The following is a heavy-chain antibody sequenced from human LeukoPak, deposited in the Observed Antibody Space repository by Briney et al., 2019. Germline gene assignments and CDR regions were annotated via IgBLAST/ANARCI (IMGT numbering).Heavy chain of an antibody. CDR3: ARIERLDYYGSGSSFFDP. J-gene: IGHJ5*02. V-gene: IGHV1-24*01. CDR1: GYTLTELF. Sequence: ASVTVSCKVSGYTLTELFMHWVRQAPGKGLEWMGGFDPEDGETIYAQKFQGRVTMTEDTSTDTAYMELSSLRSEDTAVYYCARIERLDYYGSGSSFFDPWGQGTLVTVSS. D-gene: IGHD3-10*01. CDR2: FDPEDGET.